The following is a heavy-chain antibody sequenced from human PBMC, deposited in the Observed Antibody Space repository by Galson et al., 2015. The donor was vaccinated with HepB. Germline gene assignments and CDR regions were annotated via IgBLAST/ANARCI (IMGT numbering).Heavy chain of an antibody. CDR3: ARAYYYDSSGYYNPAPFYY. J-gene: IGHJ4*02. Sequence: SLRLSCAASGFTFSSYSMNWVRQAPGKGLEWVSSISSSSSYIYYADSVKGRFTISRDNAKNSLYLQMNSLRAEDTAVYYCARAYYYDSSGYYNPAPFYYWGQGTLVTVSS. V-gene: IGHV3-21*01. CDR1: GFTFSSYS. D-gene: IGHD3-22*01. CDR2: ISSSSSYI.